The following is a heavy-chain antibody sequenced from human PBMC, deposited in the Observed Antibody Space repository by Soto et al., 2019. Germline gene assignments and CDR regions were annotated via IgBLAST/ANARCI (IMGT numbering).Heavy chain of an antibody. CDR2: ISAYNGNT. CDR1: GYTFTSYG. D-gene: IGHD3-3*01. J-gene: IGHJ5*02. CDR3: ARDWMIYNFTGTSDLGFDP. V-gene: IGHV1-18*01. Sequence: GASVKVSCKASGYTFTSYGISWVRQAPGQGLERMGWISAYNGNTNYAQKLQGRVTMTTDTSTSTAYMELRSLRSDDTAVYYCARDWMIYNFTGTSDLGFDPWGQGTLVTVSS.